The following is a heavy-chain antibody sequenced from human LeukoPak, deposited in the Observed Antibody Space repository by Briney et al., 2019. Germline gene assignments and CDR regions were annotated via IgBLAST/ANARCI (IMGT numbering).Heavy chain of an antibody. D-gene: IGHD6-19*01. CDR2: ISSSSSYI. J-gene: IGHJ4*02. Sequence: GGSLRLSCAASGFTFSSYAMSWVRQAPGKGLEWVSSISSSSSYIYYADSVEGRFTISRDNAKNSLYLQMNSLRAEDTAVYYCARDVAGHDYWGQGTLVTVSS. CDR1: GFTFSSYA. CDR3: ARDVAGHDY. V-gene: IGHV3-21*01.